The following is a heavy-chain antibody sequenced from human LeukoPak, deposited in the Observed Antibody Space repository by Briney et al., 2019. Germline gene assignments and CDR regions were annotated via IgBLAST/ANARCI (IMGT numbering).Heavy chain of an antibody. J-gene: IGHJ3*02. CDR3: ARGPYSYDSSGAFDI. Sequence: ASVKVSCKASGYTFTSYAMNWVRQAPGQGLEWMGGIIPIFGTANYAQKFQGRVTITADKSTSTAYMELSSLRSEDTAVYFCARGPYSYDSSGAFDIWGQGTMVTVSS. CDR2: IIPIFGTA. V-gene: IGHV1-69*06. D-gene: IGHD3-22*01. CDR1: GYTFTSYA.